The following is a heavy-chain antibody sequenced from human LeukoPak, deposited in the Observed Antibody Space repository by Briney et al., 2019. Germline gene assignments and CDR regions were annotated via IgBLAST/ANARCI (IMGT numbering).Heavy chain of an antibody. D-gene: IGHD2/OR15-2a*01. CDR3: ARHRNFFDY. Sequence: KPSETLSLTCTVSGDSISSSYWSWIRQPPGKGLEWIGYIYYSGNTNYNPSLKSRVTISVDTSRNRFSLNLSSVTAADTAVYYCARHRNFFDYWGQGILVTVSS. CDR2: IYYSGNT. V-gene: IGHV4-59*01. CDR1: GDSISSSY. J-gene: IGHJ4*02.